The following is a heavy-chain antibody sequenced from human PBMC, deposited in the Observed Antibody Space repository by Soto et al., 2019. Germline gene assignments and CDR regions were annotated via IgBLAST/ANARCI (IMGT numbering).Heavy chain of an antibody. J-gene: IGHJ3*02. CDR1: GGSISSYY. CDR3: ARTYDGSGTNSGGYAFDI. D-gene: IGHD3-22*01. V-gene: IGHV4-59*01. Sequence: QVQLQESGPGLAKPSETLSLTCSVSGGSISSYYWSWIRQPPGKGLEWIAYIYYSGTRYNPSLKSRVSISLDTSKNQFSLKLSSVTAADTAVYYCARTYDGSGTNSGGYAFDIWGQGTIVTVSS. CDR2: IYYSGT.